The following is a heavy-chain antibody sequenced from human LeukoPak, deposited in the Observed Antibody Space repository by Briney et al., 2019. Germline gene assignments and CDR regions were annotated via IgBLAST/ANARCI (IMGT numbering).Heavy chain of an antibody. CDR1: GFTFSSYW. CDR3: AREDASVGYYYYYYYMDV. D-gene: IGHD3-10*01. CDR2: IKQDGSEK. J-gene: IGHJ6*03. Sequence: GGSLRLSCAASGFTFSSYWMSWVRQAPGKGLEWVANIKQDGSEKYYVDSVKGRFTISRDNAKNSLYLQMNSLRAEDTAVYYCAREDASVGYYYYYYYMDVWGKGTTVTVSS. V-gene: IGHV3-7*01.